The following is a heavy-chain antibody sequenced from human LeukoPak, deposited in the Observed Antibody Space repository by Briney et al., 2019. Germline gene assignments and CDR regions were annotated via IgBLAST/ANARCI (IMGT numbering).Heavy chain of an antibody. J-gene: IGHJ4*02. D-gene: IGHD3-16*01. V-gene: IGHV4-39*01. Sequence: SETLSLTCTVSAGSISSSSYYWGWIRQPPGKGLEWIGNIYYSGSTYYSPSLKSRVTISVDTSKNQFSLKLSSVTAADTAVYYCARHSGGYYDYWGQGTLVTVSS. CDR1: AGSISSSSYY. CDR3: ARHSGGYYDY. CDR2: IYYSGST.